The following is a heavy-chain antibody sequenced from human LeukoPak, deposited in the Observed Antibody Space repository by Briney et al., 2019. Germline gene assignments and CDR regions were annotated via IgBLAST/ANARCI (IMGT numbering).Heavy chain of an antibody. V-gene: IGHV4-61*02. Sequence: SQTLSLTCTVSGNSISSGDNYWSWIRQPAGKGLEWIGRIYTSGSTNYNPSLKSRVTISGDTSKNQFSLRLSSVTAADTAVYYCAREIYHCSGGSCPDAFDIWGQGTMVTVSS. J-gene: IGHJ3*02. CDR3: AREIYHCSGGSCPDAFDI. D-gene: IGHD2-15*01. CDR1: GNSISSGDNY. CDR2: IYTSGST.